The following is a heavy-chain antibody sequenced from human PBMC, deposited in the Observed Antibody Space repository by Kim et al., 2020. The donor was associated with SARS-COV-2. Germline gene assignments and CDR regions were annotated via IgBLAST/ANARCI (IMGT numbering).Heavy chain of an antibody. J-gene: IGHJ4*02. Sequence: ASVKVSCKASGYTFTSYDINWVRQATGQGLEWMGWMNPNSGNTGYAQKFQGRVTMTRNTSISTAYMELSSLRSEDTAVYYCARGEQWLDSRFFDYWGQGTLVTVSS. CDR1: GYTFTSYD. CDR2: MNPNSGNT. CDR3: ARGEQWLDSRFFDY. D-gene: IGHD6-19*01. V-gene: IGHV1-8*01.